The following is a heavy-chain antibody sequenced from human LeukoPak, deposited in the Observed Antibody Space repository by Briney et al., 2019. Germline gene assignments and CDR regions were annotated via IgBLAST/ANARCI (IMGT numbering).Heavy chain of an antibody. CDR3: ARSLSSRFSGPRRPYYFDS. D-gene: IGHD3-16*02. CDR2: ISSSGGST. J-gene: IGHJ4*02. Sequence: GGSLRLSCAASGFTLSSYAMSWVRQAPGKGLQWVSGISSSGGSTYYVDSVRGRFTISTDNSKNTLYLQMNSLRAEDTAVYYCARSLSSRFSGPRRPYYFDSWGQGTLVTVSS. V-gene: IGHV3-23*01. CDR1: GFTLSSYA.